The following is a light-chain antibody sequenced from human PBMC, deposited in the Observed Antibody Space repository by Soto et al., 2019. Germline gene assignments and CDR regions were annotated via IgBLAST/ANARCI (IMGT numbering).Light chain of an antibody. V-gene: IGLV2-14*01. CDR3: SPYTSSRTLVV. CDR1: SSDVGGYNY. J-gene: IGLJ2*01. Sequence: QSVLTQPASVSGSPGQSITLSCTGTSSDVGGYNYVSWYQQHPGKAPKLMIYDVSNRPSGVSNRFSGSKSGNTASLTISGLQAEDEADYYCSPYTSSRTLVVFVGGTKLTVL. CDR2: DVS.